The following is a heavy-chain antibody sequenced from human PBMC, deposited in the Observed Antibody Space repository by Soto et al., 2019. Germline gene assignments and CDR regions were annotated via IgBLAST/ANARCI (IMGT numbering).Heavy chain of an antibody. CDR1: GYTFTSYA. D-gene: IGHD4-17*01. Sequence: QVQLVQSGAEVKKPGASVKVSCKASGYTFTSYAMHWVRQAPGQRLEWMGWINAGNGNTKYSQKFQGRVTITRDTSASTAYMELSSLRSEDTAVYYCARDHGDYTFHDAFDIWGQGTMVTVSS. CDR3: ARDHGDYTFHDAFDI. J-gene: IGHJ3*02. CDR2: INAGNGNT. V-gene: IGHV1-3*01.